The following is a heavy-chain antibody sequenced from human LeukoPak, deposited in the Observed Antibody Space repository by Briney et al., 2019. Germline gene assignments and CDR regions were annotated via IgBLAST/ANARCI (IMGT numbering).Heavy chain of an antibody. J-gene: IGHJ4*02. D-gene: IGHD3-3*01. CDR3: AKVSSRITISGRLDY. V-gene: IGHV3-23*01. CDR2: ITGSATRT. Sequence: PGGSLRLSCAASGFTFDNIAMAWVRQAPGKGLEWVSAITGSATRTYYADSFKDRFTISRDDSKTTLFLQMDSLRAEDTALYYCAKVSSRITISGRLDYWGRGTLVTVSS. CDR1: GFTFDNIA.